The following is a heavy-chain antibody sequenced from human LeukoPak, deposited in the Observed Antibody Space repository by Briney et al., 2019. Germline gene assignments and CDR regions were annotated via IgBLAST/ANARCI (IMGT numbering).Heavy chain of an antibody. CDR2: IRSKAYGGTT. J-gene: IGHJ6*03. CDR1: GFTFGDYA. D-gene: IGHD4-17*01. V-gene: IGHV3-49*03. CDR3: TRRGTVTGYYYYYMDV. Sequence: GGSLGLSCTASGFTFGDYAMSWFRQAPGKGLEWVGFIRSKAYGGTTEYAASVKGRFTISRDDSKSIAYLQMNSLKTEDTAVYYCTRRGTVTGYYYYYMDVWGKGTTVTVSS.